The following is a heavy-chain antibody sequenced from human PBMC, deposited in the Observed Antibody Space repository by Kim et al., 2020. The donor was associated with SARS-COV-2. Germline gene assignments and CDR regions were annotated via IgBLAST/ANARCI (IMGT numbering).Heavy chain of an antibody. D-gene: IGHD2-15*01. CDR1: GYIFTSYG. V-gene: IGHV1-18*01. J-gene: IGHJ4*02. Sequence: ASVKVSCKASGYIFTSYGISWVRQAPGQGLEWMGWISTYNGDTNYAQKLQGRVTMTTDTGTTTAYMELRSLRSDDTAVYNCARGPYCSGETCYHQLFDYWGQGTLVTVSS. CDR2: ISTYNGDT. CDR3: ARGPYCSGETCYHQLFDY.